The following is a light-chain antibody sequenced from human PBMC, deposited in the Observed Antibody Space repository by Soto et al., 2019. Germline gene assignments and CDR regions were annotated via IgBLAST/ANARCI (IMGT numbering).Light chain of an antibody. CDR1: QSVSSN. CDR2: GAS. CDR3: QQYNNWPYT. V-gene: IGKV3-15*01. Sequence: EIVMTQSPASLSVSPGERATLSWRASQSVSSNLDWYQQKPGQAPRLLIYGASTRATGIPARFSGSGSGTEFTLNNSSLQSEDFAVYYCQQYNNWPYTFGQGNKVEIK. J-gene: IGKJ2*01.